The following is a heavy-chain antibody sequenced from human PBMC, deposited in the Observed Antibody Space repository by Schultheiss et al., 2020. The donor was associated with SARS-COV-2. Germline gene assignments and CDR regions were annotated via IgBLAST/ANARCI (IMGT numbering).Heavy chain of an antibody. CDR3: ARVPRKAIAVAGTSQTRGYYFDY. V-gene: IGHV1-69*05. D-gene: IGHD6-19*01. J-gene: IGHJ4*02. CDR2: IIPIFGTA. CDR1: GGTFSSYA. Sequence: SVKVSCKASGGTFSSYAISWVRQAPGQGLEWMGGIIPIFGTANYAQKFQGWVTMTRDTSISTAYMELSSLRSEDTAVYYCARVPRKAIAVAGTSQTRGYYFDYWGQGTLVTVSS.